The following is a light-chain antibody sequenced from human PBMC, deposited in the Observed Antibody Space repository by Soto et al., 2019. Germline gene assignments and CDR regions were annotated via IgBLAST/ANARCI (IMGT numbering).Light chain of an antibody. CDR1: QSISSR. V-gene: IGKV1-5*03. CDR2: KAS. CDR3: QQDDSYSWT. J-gene: IGKJ1*01. Sequence: DIQMTQSPSTLSASVGDRVTITCRASQSISSRLAWYQQKPGKVPKLLIYKASSLESGGPSRFSGSGSGTEFTLTISSLQPDDFATYYCQQDDSYSWTFGQGTKVEI.